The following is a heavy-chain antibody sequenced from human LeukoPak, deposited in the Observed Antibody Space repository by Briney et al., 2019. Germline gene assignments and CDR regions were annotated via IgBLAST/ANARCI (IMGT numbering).Heavy chain of an antibody. V-gene: IGHV3-30*14. CDR3: VRGGGGCPHFDY. Sequence: GGSLRLSCAASGFTFSIYAMHWVRQGPGKGPEGVAHIIYDGTNKYYADSVKGRFSISRANSTNTLFLQMDSLRPDDTAVYYCVRGGGGCPHFDYWGQGTLVTVSS. J-gene: IGHJ4*02. CDR2: IIYDGTNK. D-gene: IGHD2-15*01. CDR1: GFTFSIYA.